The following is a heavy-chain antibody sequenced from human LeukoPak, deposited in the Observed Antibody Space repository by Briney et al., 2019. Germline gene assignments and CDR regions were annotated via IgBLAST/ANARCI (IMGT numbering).Heavy chain of an antibody. D-gene: IGHD3-3*01. J-gene: IGHJ4*02. V-gene: IGHV3-7*01. CDR1: GFTFSSYW. CDR3: ASLYYDFWSGYHA. Sequence: GGSLRLSCAASGFTFSSYWMSWVRQAPGKGLEWVANIKQDGSEKYCVDSWKGRFTICRDNAKNSIYLQMNSLRAEDTAVYYCASLYYDFWSGYHAWGQGTLVTVSS. CDR2: IKQDGSEK.